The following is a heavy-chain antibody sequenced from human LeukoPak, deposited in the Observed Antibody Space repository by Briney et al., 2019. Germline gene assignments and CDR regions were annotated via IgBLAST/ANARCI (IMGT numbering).Heavy chain of an antibody. J-gene: IGHJ4*02. Sequence: SEILSLTCAVYGGSFSGYYWSWIRQPPGKGLEWIGEINHSGSTNYNPSLKSRVTISVDTSKNQFSLKLSSVTAADTAMYYCAKSNGYGLIDYWGQGTLVTVSS. CDR2: INHSGST. D-gene: IGHD5-12*01. V-gene: IGHV4-34*01. CDR3: AKSNGYGLIDY. CDR1: GGSFSGYY.